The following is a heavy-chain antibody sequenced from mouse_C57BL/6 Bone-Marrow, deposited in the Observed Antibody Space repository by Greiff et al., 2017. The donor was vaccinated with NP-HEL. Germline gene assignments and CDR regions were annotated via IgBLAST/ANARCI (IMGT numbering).Heavy chain of an antibody. CDR1: GFTFPAYY. V-gene: IGHV7-3*01. Sequence: EVQLVESGGGLVQPGGSLRLSCAASGFTFPAYYMSWVRQPPGKALEWLGFIRNQANGYTTEYSASVKGLFTISRDKSQGILYLEMHALRAEGSATYYCARAIYYDYADDPFDAMDYWGQGTSVTVSS. D-gene: IGHD2-4*01. CDR3: ARAIYYDYADDPFDAMDY. CDR2: IRNQANGYTT. J-gene: IGHJ4*01.